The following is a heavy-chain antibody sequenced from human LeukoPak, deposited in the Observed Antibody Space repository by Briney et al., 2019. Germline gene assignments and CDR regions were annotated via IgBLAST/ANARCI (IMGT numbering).Heavy chain of an antibody. CDR1: GFTVSSSH. D-gene: IGHD3-10*01. J-gene: IGHJ4*02. CDR2: IYSGGST. V-gene: IGHV3-66*01. CDR3: ARGGSGSYYNPGDY. Sequence: GGSLRLSCAASGFTVSSSHMSWVRQAPGKGLEWVSIIYSGGSTYYADSVKGRFTISRDNFKNTLSLQMNSLRAEDTAVYYCARGGSGSYYNPGDYWGQGTLVTVSS.